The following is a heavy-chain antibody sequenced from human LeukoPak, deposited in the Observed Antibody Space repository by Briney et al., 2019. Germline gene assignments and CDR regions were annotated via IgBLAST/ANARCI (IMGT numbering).Heavy chain of an antibody. Sequence: GGSLRLSCVASGFTFSSYGIHWVRQAPGKGLEWVSVIWHDGSNQKHADSVKGRFTISRDNSKNTLYLQMNSLRAEDTAVYYCAKASMWYSSSYEDAFDIWGQGTMVTVSS. D-gene: IGHD6-13*01. J-gene: IGHJ3*02. V-gene: IGHV3-30*02. CDR1: GFTFSSYG. CDR3: AKASMWYSSSYEDAFDI. CDR2: IWHDGSNQ.